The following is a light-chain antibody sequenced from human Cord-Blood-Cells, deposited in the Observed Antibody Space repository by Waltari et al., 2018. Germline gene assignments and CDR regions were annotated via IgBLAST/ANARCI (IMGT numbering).Light chain of an antibody. CDR3: CSYAGSSTWV. V-gene: IGLV2-23*02. CDR2: EVS. Sequence: QSALTPPASVSGSPGQSIPLSRTGPSSDVGSYHLVPWYQQHPGKAPKLMIYEVSKRPSGVSNRFSGSKSGNTASLTISGLQAEDEADYYCCSYAGSSTWVFGGGTKLTVL. CDR1: SSDVGSYHL. J-gene: IGLJ3*02.